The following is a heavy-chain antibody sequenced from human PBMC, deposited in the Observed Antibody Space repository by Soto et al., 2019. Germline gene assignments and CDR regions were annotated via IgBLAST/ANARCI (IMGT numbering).Heavy chain of an antibody. CDR3: ARLGSVALGAFDI. CDR1: GGSISSSSYY. CDR2: IYYSGST. D-gene: IGHD2-15*01. J-gene: IGHJ3*02. Sequence: QLQLQESGPGLVKPLETLSLTCTVSGGSISSSSYYWGWIRQPPGKGLEWIGSIYYSGSTYYNPSLKSRVTISVDTSKNQFSLKLSSVTAADTAVYYCARLGSVALGAFDIWGQGTMVTVSS. V-gene: IGHV4-39*01.